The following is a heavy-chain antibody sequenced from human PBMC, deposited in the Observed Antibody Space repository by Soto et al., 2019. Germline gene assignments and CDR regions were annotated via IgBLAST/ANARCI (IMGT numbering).Heavy chain of an antibody. V-gene: IGHV3-30-3*01. J-gene: IGHJ4*02. D-gene: IGHD6-6*01. CDR2: ISYDGSNK. Sequence: GSLRLSCAASGFTFSSYAMHWVRQAPGKGLEWVAVISYDGSNKYYADSVKGRFTISRDNSKNTLYLQMNSLRAEDTAVYYCARAREYSSSSSPDYWGQGTLVTVSS. CDR3: ARAREYSSSSSPDY. CDR1: GFTFSSYA.